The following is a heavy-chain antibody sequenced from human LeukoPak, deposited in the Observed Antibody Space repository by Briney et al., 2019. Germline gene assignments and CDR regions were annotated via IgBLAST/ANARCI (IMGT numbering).Heavy chain of an antibody. CDR3: AKDFEGGSFDAPYS. D-gene: IGHD1-26*01. CDR1: GFTFSSYG. J-gene: IGHJ4*02. CDR2: IRYDGSNK. V-gene: IGHV3-30*02. Sequence: GGSLRLSCAASGFTFSSYGMHWVRQAPGKGLEWVAFIRYDGSNKYYADSVKGRFTISRDNSKNTLYLQLNSQRAEDTAVYYCAKDFEGGSFDAPYSWGQGTLVTVSS.